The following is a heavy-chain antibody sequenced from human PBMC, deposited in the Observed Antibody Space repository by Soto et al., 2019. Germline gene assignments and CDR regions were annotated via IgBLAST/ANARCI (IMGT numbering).Heavy chain of an antibody. CDR3: ASSPRGTMVRGVLKFDY. CDR2: MNPNSGNT. D-gene: IGHD3-10*01. CDR1: GYTFTSYD. J-gene: IGHJ4*02. V-gene: IGHV1-8*01. Sequence: GASVKVSCKASGYTFTSYDINWVRQATGQGLEWMGWMNPNSGNTGYAQKFQGRVTMTRNTSISTAYMELSSLRSEDTAVYYCASSPRGTMVRGVLKFDYWGQGNLVTVSS.